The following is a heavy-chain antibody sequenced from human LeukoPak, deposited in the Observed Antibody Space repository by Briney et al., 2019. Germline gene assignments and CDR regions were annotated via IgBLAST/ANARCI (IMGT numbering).Heavy chain of an antibody. CDR2: IYYSGST. J-gene: IGHJ4*02. CDR1: GGSISSGDYY. V-gene: IGHV4-30-4*01. CDR3: AREGNGSGGGYFDY. D-gene: IGHD3-10*01. Sequence: SQTLSLTCTVSGGSISSGDYYWSWIRQPPGKRLEWIGYIYYSGSTYYNPSLKSRVTISVDTSKNQFSLKLSSVTAAETAVYYCAREGNGSGGGYFDYWGQGTLVTVSS.